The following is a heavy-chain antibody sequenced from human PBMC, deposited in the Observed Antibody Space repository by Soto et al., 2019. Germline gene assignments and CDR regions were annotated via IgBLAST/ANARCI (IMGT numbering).Heavy chain of an antibody. CDR1: GFPFGENA. D-gene: IGHD6-19*01. V-gene: IGHV3-23*01. J-gene: IGHJ4*02. CDR2: ISDSGATT. CDR3: AREDPSSGYLDY. Sequence: PGGSLRLSCAASGFPFGENAMSWVRQAPGKGLEWVSGISDSGATTYYADSVRGRFTISRNNYKNTLYLQMTSMRAEDSASYYFAREDPSSGYLDYRGQGDMVTACS.